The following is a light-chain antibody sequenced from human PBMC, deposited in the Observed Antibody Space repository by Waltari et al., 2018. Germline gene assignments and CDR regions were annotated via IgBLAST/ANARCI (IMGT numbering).Light chain of an antibody. CDR2: EVT. Sequence: QSTLTQPASVSGSPGQSITISCTGTNSDVGAYNYVSWYQQRSGKAPKLIIYEVTKRPSGISMRFSGSKYGNTASLTISGLQADDEADYYCSSQSQATIDTPFGTGTKVTVL. J-gene: IGLJ1*01. V-gene: IGLV2-14*01. CDR1: NSDVGAYNY. CDR3: SSQSQATIDTP.